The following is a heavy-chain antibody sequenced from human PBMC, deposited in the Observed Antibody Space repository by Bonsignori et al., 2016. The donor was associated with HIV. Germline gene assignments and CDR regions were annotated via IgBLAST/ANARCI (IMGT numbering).Heavy chain of an antibody. Sequence: GSLRLSCTVSGGSISSYYWSWIRQPAGKGLEWIGRIYTSGSTNYNPSLKSRVTMSVDTSKNQFSLKLSSVTAADTAVYYCALDGGYDGFDYWGQGTLVTVSS. CDR2: IYTSGST. V-gene: IGHV4-4*07. J-gene: IGHJ4*02. CDR3: ALDGGYDGFDY. CDR1: GGSISSYY. D-gene: IGHD5-12*01.